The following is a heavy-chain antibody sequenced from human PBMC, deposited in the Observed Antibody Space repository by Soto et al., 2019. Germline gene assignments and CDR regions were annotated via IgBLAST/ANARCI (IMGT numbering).Heavy chain of an antibody. CDR1: GFTFRNNW. CDR2: INNDGSRA. J-gene: IGHJ4*02. D-gene: IGHD3-10*01. CDR3: VNGGWLGD. V-gene: IGHV3-74*01. Sequence: EVQLVESGGGLVQTGESLRLSFVASGFTFRNNWMHWARQAPGKGLVWVAHINNDGSRAIYADSVKGRFTISRDNAKNSLFLLMDSLRVEDTAVYYCVNGGWLGDWGQGTLVTVSS.